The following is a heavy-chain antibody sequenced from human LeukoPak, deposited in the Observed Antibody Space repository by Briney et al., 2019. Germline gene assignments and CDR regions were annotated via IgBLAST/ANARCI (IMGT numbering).Heavy chain of an antibody. Sequence: SETLSLTCAVYGGSFSDYYWSWIRQPPGKGLEWIGYIYYSGGTNYNPSLKSRVTISLDTSKNQFSLKLSSVTAADTAVYYCARLVSSSDAFDIWGQGTMVTVSS. D-gene: IGHD2-15*01. CDR2: IYYSGGT. V-gene: IGHV4-59*08. CDR3: ARLVSSSDAFDI. CDR1: GGSFSDYY. J-gene: IGHJ3*02.